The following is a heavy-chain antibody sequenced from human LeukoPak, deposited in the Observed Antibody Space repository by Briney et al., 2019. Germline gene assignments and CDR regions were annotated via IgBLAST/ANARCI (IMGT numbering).Heavy chain of an antibody. CDR1: GFNFRSAW. CDR3: TNYTA. J-gene: IGHJ4*02. D-gene: IGHD2-2*02. V-gene: IGHV3-15*01. CDR2: IKSKANGGAT. Sequence: GGSLRLSCAAFGFNFRSAWMTWVRQAPGRGLEWVGRIKSKANGGATDYAAPVQGRFTISRDDSKNTLYLQMNSLKIEDTAVYYCTNYTAWGQGTLVTVSS.